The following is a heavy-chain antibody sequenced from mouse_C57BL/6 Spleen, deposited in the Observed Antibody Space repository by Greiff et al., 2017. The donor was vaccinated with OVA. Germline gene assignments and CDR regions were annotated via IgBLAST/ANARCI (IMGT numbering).Heavy chain of an antibody. CDR1: GYSFTDYN. Sequence: EVKLLESGPELVKPGASVKISCKASGYSFTDYNMNWVKQSHGKSLEWIGVINPNCGTTSYNQKFKGKVTLTVDQSTSTAYMQLNSRTSEDSAVYYCARGEDYYYGSSPWCAYWGQGTLVTVSA. V-gene: IGHV1-39*01. CDR3: ARGEDYYYGSSPWCAY. J-gene: IGHJ3*01. D-gene: IGHD1-1*01. CDR2: INPNCGTT.